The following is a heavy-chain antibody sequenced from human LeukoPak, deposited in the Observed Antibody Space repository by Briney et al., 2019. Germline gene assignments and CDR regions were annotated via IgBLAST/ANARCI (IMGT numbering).Heavy chain of an antibody. J-gene: IGHJ4*02. V-gene: IGHV4-59*08. CDR3: ARHLSDRTTAAGEFDY. D-gene: IGHD2-2*01. CDR2: ISYSRST. Sequence: KSSETLSLTCTLSGGSLINKYWSWVPQPPGKGLEWIGYISYSRSTNSNPSLESRVSISMASSRAQFSLQVNSVTAADTAVYFYARHLSDRTTAAGEFDYWGQGILVSVSS. CDR1: GGSLINKY.